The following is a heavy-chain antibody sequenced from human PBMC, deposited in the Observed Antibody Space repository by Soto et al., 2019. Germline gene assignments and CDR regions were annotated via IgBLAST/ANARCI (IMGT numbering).Heavy chain of an antibody. CDR1: GGTFSSYT. V-gene: IGHV1-69*02. D-gene: IGHD5-18*01. CDR2: IIPILGIA. J-gene: IGHJ6*02. Sequence: QVQLVQSGAEVKKPGSSVKVSCKASGGTFSSYTISWVRQAPGQGLEWMGRIIPILGIANYAQKFQGRVTITADKSTSTAYMELSSLRSEDTAVYYCARGGQLWLIRPYYYYGMDVWGQGTTVTVSS. CDR3: ARGGQLWLIRPYYYYGMDV.